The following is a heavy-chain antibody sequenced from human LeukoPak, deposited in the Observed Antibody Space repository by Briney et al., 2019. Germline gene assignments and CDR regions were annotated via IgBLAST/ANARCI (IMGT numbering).Heavy chain of an antibody. Sequence: GGSLRLSCTGSGFTFRSYALSWVRQAPGTGLEWVSAIGGSGGTYYADSVKGRFTTSRDNSKNALYLQVNGLRAEDTAVYYCGIRDTSAYYVFWGQGTLVTVSS. V-gene: IGHV3-23*01. CDR3: GIRDTSAYYVF. CDR1: GFTFRSYA. J-gene: IGHJ4*02. D-gene: IGHD3-22*01. CDR2: IGGSGGT.